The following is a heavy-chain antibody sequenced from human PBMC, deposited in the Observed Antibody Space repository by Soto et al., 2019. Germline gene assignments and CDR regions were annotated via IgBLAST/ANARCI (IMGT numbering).Heavy chain of an antibody. D-gene: IGHD3-3*01. V-gene: IGHV3-7*03. Sequence: PGGSLRLSCVASGFTFSDYWMSWVRQAPGKGLEWVANIKQDGSEKYYVDSVKGRLTISRDNAKNSLYLQMNSLRAEDTAVYYCARESVYGMNLWGQGTSVTVSS. CDR3: ARESVYGMNL. CDR1: GFTFSDYW. CDR2: IKQDGSEK. J-gene: IGHJ6*02.